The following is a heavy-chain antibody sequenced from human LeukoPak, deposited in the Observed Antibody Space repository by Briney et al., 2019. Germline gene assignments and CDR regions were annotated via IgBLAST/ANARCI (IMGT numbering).Heavy chain of an antibody. CDR3: ARDKALGVVVPAAKAEEFDC. D-gene: IGHD2-2*01. Sequence: ASVKVSCKASGYTFTSYGISWVRQAPGQGLEWMGWISAYNGNTNYAQKLQGRVTMTTDTSTSTAYMELRSLRSDDTAVYYCARDKALGVVVPAAKAEEFDCWGQGTLVTVSS. J-gene: IGHJ4*02. CDR2: ISAYNGNT. V-gene: IGHV1-18*01. CDR1: GYTFTSYG.